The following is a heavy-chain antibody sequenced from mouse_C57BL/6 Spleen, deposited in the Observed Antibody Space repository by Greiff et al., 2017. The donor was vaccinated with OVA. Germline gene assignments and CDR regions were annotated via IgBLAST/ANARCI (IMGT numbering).Heavy chain of an antibody. J-gene: IGHJ1*03. CDR3: TRDRYYISNYWYFDV. V-gene: IGHV1-15*01. Sequence: QLQQSGAELVRPGASVTLSCKASGYTFTDYEMHWVKQTPVHGLEWIGAIDPETGGTAYNQKFKGKAILTADKSSSTAYMELRILTSEDSAVYYCTRDRYYISNYWYFDVWGTGTTVTVSS. CDR2: IDPETGGT. CDR1: GYTFTDYE. D-gene: IGHD2-3*01.